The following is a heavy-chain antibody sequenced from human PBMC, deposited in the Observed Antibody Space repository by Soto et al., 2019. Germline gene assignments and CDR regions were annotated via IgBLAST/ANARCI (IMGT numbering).Heavy chain of an antibody. Sequence: QVQLVQSGAEVKKPGASVKVSCKASGYTFTSYAMHWVRQAPGQRLEWMGWINAGNGNTKYSQKFQGRVTITRDTSASTAYMELSSLRSEDTAVDYCARDFLVRNYYYGIDVWGQGTTVTVSS. CDR1: GYTFTSYA. CDR2: INAGNGNT. CDR3: ARDFLVRNYYYGIDV. D-gene: IGHD2-2*01. V-gene: IGHV1-3*01. J-gene: IGHJ6*02.